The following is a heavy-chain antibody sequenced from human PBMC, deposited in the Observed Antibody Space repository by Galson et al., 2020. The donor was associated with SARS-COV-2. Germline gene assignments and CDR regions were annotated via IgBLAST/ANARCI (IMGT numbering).Heavy chain of an antibody. V-gene: IGHV3-30-3*01. J-gene: IGHJ6*02. Sequence: GGSLRHSCAASGFTFSSYAMHWVRQAPAKGLEWVAAISYDGSNKYYADSVKGRFTISRDNSKNTLYLQMNSLGAEDTAVYYCARAYKGAYYYGMDVWGQGTAVTGSS. CDR2: ISYDGSNK. D-gene: IGHD1-1*01. CDR3: ARAYKGAYYYGMDV. CDR1: GFTFSSYA.